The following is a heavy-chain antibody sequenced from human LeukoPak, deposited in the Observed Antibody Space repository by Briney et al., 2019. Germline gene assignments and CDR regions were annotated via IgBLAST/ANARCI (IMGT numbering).Heavy chain of an antibody. CDR3: AKVSSGWYYKYFDY. V-gene: IGHV3-23*01. Sequence: SGGSLRLSCAASGFTFSSYAMSWVRQAPGKGLEWVSAISGSGGSTYYADSVKGRFTISRDNSKNTLYLQMNSLRAEDTAVYYCAKVSSGWYYKYFDYWGQGTLVTVSS. D-gene: IGHD6-19*01. J-gene: IGHJ4*02. CDR1: GFTFSSYA. CDR2: ISGSGGST.